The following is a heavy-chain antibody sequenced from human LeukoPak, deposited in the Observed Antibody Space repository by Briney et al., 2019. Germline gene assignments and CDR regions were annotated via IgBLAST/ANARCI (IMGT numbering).Heavy chain of an antibody. D-gene: IGHD2-2*01. V-gene: IGHV4-30-4*08. CDR2: IYYSGST. Sequence: SETLSLTCTVSGGSISSGDYYWSWIRQPPGKGLEWIGYIYYSGSTYYNPSLKSRVTISVDTSKNQFSLKLSSVTAADTAVYYCARLPAARGGYYYYYYMDVWGKGTTVTVSS. CDR1: GGSISSGDYY. CDR3: ARLPAARGGYYYYYYMDV. J-gene: IGHJ6*03.